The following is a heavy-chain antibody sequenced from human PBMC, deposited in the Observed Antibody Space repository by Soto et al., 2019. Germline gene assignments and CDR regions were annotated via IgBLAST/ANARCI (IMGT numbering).Heavy chain of an antibody. J-gene: IGHJ4*02. CDR3: AKSPRGYKVDY. CDR2: ISYDGNNK. V-gene: IGHV3-30*18. CDR1: GFTFSRYG. D-gene: IGHD2-2*02. Sequence: PGGSLRLSCAASGFTFSRYGMHWVRQAPGNDLEWVALISYDGNNKYYADSVKGRFTISRDNSKNTLYLQMSSLRPEDTAVYYCAKSPRGYKVDYWGQGTLVTVSS.